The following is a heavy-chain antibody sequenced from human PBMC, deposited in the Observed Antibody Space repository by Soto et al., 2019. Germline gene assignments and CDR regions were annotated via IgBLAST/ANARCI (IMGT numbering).Heavy chain of an antibody. J-gene: IGHJ4*02. CDR2: IYHSGSA. Sequence: SETLSLTCTVSGGSISSGGHYWNWIRQHPGTGLEWIGYIYHSGSAYYNPSLKSRVTISVDTSKNQFSLKLSSVTAADTAVYYCARRYYYDRSGYYYFDYWGQGTLVTVSS. D-gene: IGHD3-22*01. CDR3: ARRYYYDRSGYYYFDY. V-gene: IGHV4-31*03. CDR1: GGSISSGGHY.